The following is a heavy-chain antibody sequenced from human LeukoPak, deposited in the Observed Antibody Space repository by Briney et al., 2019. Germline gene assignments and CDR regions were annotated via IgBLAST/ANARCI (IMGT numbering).Heavy chain of an antibody. CDR2: IKQDGSEK. D-gene: IGHD1-26*01. V-gene: IGHV3-7*01. CDR1: GFTFSSYW. J-gene: IGHJ4*02. CDR3: ARDGGSYSGYFDY. Sequence: GSLRLSCAASGFTFSSYWMSWVRQAPGKGLEWVANIKQDGSEKYYVDSVKGRFTISRDNAKNSLYLQMNSLRAEDTAVYYCARDGGSYSGYFDYWGQGTLVTVSS.